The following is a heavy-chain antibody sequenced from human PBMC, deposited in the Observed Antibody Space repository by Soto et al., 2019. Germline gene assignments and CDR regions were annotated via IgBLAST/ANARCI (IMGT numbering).Heavy chain of an antibody. CDR1: GYTFTSYG. D-gene: IGHD3-16*02. V-gene: IGHV1-18*01. CDR2: INAYNGNT. Sequence: ASVKVSCKASGYTFTSYGISWVRQAPGQGLEWMGWINAYNGNTNYAQKLQGRVTMTTDTSTSTAYMELRSLRYDDTAVFYCARVAGDYVWGSYRTQGFDYWGQGTLVTVSS. CDR3: ARVAGDYVWGSYRTQGFDY. J-gene: IGHJ4*02.